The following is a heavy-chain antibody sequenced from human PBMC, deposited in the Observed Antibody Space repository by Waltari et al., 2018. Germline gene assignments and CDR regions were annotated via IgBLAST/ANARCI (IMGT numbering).Heavy chain of an antibody. D-gene: IGHD1-20*01. Sequence: QVQLVQSGAEVKKPGSSVKVSCKASGGTFSSYAISWVRQAPGQGLEGMGRIIHIFGTANYAQKFQGRVTMTADESTSTAYMELSSLRSEDTAVYYCARDWENNWNARLNGFDPWGQGTLVTVSS. CDR2: IIHIFGTA. CDR1: GGTFSSYA. J-gene: IGHJ5*02. V-gene: IGHV1-69*15. CDR3: ARDWENNWNARLNGFDP.